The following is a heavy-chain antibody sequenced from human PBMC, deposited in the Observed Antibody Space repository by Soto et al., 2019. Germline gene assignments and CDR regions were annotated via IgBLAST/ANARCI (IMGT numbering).Heavy chain of an antibody. V-gene: IGHV4-34*01. CDR1: GGSFSGYY. CDR2: IKYSGST. J-gene: IGHJ5*02. Sequence: QVQLQQWGAGLLKPSETLSLTCAVYGGSFSGYYWSWIRQPPGKGLEWIGEIKYSGSTNYNPSLKGRVTISVDTSKNQFSLKLSSVTAADTAVYYCARKVGQWLGGYNWFDPWGQGTLVTVSS. D-gene: IGHD6-19*01. CDR3: ARKVGQWLGGYNWFDP.